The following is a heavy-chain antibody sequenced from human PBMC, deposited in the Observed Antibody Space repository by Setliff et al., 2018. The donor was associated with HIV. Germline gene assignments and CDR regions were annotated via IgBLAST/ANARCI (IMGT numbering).Heavy chain of an antibody. V-gene: IGHV4-4*07. Sequence: SETLSLTCNYSGNSFSGYHWNWIRQPAGKGLEWLGRIYYTGSTEYNPSLKSRLTMSMDTSEDQFSLRLVSLTTADTAVYYCARSIYGSGTYPLDVWGPGTLVTVSS. CDR1: GNSFSGYH. D-gene: IGHD3-10*01. CDR2: IYYTGST. J-gene: IGHJ4*02. CDR3: ARSIYGSGTYPLDV.